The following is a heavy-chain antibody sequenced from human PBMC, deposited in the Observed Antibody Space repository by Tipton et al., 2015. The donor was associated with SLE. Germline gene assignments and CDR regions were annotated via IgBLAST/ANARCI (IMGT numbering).Heavy chain of an antibody. CDR2: ISQSGST. Sequence: TLSLTCAVYGGSLSGYYWSWIRQSPGKGLEWIGEISQSGSTDYNPSLKSRLTISVDTSKSHFSLKLTSVTAADTAIYYCARGSRWFDDFWSGYPLGNWFDPWGQGTLVTVSS. CDR3: ARGSRWFDDFWSGYPLGNWFDP. V-gene: IGHV4-34*01. CDR1: GGSLSGYY. J-gene: IGHJ5*02. D-gene: IGHD3-3*01.